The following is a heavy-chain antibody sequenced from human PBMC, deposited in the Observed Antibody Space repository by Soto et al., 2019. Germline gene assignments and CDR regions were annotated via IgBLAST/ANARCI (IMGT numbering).Heavy chain of an antibody. V-gene: IGHV3-66*01. Sequence: EVQLVESGGGLVQPGGSLRLSCAASGFTVSSNYMSWVRQAPGKGLEWVSVIYSGGSTYYADSVKGRYTISRDNSKNTLYLQMNSLRAEDTAVYYCARAVVPAATGWDYWGQGTLVTVSS. J-gene: IGHJ4*02. CDR2: IYSGGST. CDR1: GFTVSSNY. D-gene: IGHD2-2*01. CDR3: ARAVVPAATGWDY.